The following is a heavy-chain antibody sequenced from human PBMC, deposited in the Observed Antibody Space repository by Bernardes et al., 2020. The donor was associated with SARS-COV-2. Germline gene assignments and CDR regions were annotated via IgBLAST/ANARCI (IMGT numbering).Heavy chain of an antibody. Sequence: GGSLRLSCAASGFTFSSYSMNWVRQAPGKGLEWVSSISSSSSYIYYADSVKGRFTISRDNAKNSLYLQMNSLRAEDTAVYYCARPTVKGYSWCFQHWGQGTLVTVSS. CDR3: ARPTVKGYSWCFQH. V-gene: IGHV3-21*01. D-gene: IGHD4-17*01. CDR1: GFTFSSYS. J-gene: IGHJ1*01. CDR2: ISSSSSYI.